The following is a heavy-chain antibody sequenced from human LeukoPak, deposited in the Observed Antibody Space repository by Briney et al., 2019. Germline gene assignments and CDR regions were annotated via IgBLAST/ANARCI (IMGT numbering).Heavy chain of an antibody. CDR2: ISSSSSYI. J-gene: IGHJ4*02. CDR3: ARDPNRQGIDF. D-gene: IGHD1/OR15-1a*01. Sequence: GGSLRLSCAASGFTFSSYSMNWVRQAPGKGLEWVSSISSSSSYIYYADSVKGRFTISRDNTKKSLYLQMNSLRAEDTAVYYCARDPNRQGIDFWGQGTLVTVSS. CDR1: GFTFSSYS. V-gene: IGHV3-21*01.